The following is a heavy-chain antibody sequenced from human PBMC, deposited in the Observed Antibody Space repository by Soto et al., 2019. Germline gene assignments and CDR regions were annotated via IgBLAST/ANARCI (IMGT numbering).Heavy chain of an antibody. CDR1: GFTFSNAL. Sequence: GGSLRLSCAASGFTFSNALMSWVRQAPGKGLEWVGRIKSKTDGGTTDYAAPVKGRFTISRDDSKNTLFLQMNSLKTEDTALYYCTTDRMGATGSYYWGQGALVTVSS. CDR2: IKSKTDGGTT. V-gene: IGHV3-15*01. J-gene: IGHJ4*02. D-gene: IGHD1-26*01. CDR3: TTDRMGATGSYY.